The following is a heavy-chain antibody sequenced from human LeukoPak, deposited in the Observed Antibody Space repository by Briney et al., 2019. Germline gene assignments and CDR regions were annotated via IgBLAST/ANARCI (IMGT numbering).Heavy chain of an antibody. J-gene: IGHJ4*02. D-gene: IGHD2-21*02. V-gene: IGHV4-59*01. CDR3: ASGSVVTALDQ. CDR1: GGSITTYY. Sequence: SETLSLTCAVSGGSITTYYWTWIRQPPAQALEWIGYIYYTGNTKYNPSLESRVTMSIDTSKNEFSLKIYSVNAADTAVYLCASGSVVTALDQWGQGTLVTVSS. CDR2: IYYTGNT.